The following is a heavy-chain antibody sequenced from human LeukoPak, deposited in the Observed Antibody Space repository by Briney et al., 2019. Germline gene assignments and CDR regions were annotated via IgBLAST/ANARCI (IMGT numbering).Heavy chain of an antibody. CDR2: IYYSGST. V-gene: IGHV4-39*01. J-gene: IGHJ6*02. Sequence: SETLSLTCTVSGGSISSSSYYWGWIRQPPGKGLEWIGSIYYSGSTYYNPSLKSRVTISVDTSKNQFSLKLSSVTAADTAVYYCARLALAARPTSDYYYGMDVWGQGTTVTVSS. CDR1: GGSISSSSYY. D-gene: IGHD6-6*01. CDR3: ARLALAARPTSDYYYGMDV.